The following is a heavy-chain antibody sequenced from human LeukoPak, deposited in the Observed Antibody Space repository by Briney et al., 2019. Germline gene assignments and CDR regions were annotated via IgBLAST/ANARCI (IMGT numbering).Heavy chain of an antibody. CDR3: ARVRIVENYFDY. Sequence: SQTLSLTCTVSGGSISSGGYYWSWIRQHPGKGLEWIGYIYYSGSTYYNPSLKSRVTISVDTSKNQFSLKLSSVTAADTAVYYCARVRIVENYFDYWGQGTLVTVSS. CDR2: IYYSGST. D-gene: IGHD3-22*01. CDR1: GGSISSGGYY. J-gene: IGHJ4*02. V-gene: IGHV4-31*03.